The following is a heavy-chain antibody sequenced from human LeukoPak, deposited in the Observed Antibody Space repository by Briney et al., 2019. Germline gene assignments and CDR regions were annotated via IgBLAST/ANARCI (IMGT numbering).Heavy chain of an antibody. D-gene: IGHD3-9*01. J-gene: IGHJ4*02. CDR1: GGSISNYW. V-gene: IGHV4-4*07. Sequence: PSETLSLTCTVSGGSISNYWWSWIRQPAGKGLEWIGRIYSSGGSNYNFALESRVTISVDKLKNQFSLKLSSVTAADTAVYYCARDSADILTGFFEQWGQGTLVTVSS. CDR3: ARDSADILTGFFEQ. CDR2: IYSSGGS.